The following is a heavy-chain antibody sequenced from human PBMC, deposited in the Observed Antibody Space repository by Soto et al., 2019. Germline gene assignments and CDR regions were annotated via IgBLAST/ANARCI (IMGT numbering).Heavy chain of an antibody. CDR3: APGGQSGGYIDT. V-gene: IGHV1-69*12. CDR1: GDTSSSYT. Sequence: QVQLVQSGAEVKKPGSSVKVSCKTSGDTSSSYTINWVRQAPGQGLEWMGGIIALVGAVSYAQRFQGRVTXXAXXSTTTACPECSSLRSEATAVYSCAPGGQSGGYIDTWGQGTLVTVSS. J-gene: IGHJ5*02. D-gene: IGHD2-15*01. CDR2: IIALVGAV.